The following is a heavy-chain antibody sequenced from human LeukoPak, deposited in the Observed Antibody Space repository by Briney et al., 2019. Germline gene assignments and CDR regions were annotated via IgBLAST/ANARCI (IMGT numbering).Heavy chain of an antibody. D-gene: IGHD2-15*01. CDR3: ARDPRPHGSGGFYFGEDGFSI. V-gene: IGHV1-2*02. Sequence: ASVKVSCEASGYTFTAYYIHWVRQAPGQRPEWMGWIIPNSGATNYAERFQGRITMTRDTSIATVYMEVTSLRSDDTAMYFCARDPRPHGSGGFYFGEDGFSIWGQGTMVIVSS. CDR2: IIPNSGAT. CDR1: GYTFTAYY. J-gene: IGHJ3*02.